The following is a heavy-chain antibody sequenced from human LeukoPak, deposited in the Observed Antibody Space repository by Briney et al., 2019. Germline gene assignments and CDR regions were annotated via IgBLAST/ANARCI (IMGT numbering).Heavy chain of an antibody. CDR2: FYHSGST. V-gene: IGHV4-4*02. CDR1: GGSISSSNW. D-gene: IGHD3-3*01. Sequence: SGTLSLTCAVSGGSISSSNWWSWIRQPPGQGLEWIGEFYHSGSTNYNPSLKSRVTISVDTSKNHFSLKLSSVTAADTAVYYCARVGYYDFWSGYFGAVGFYYMDVWGKGTTVTVSS. J-gene: IGHJ6*03. CDR3: ARVGYYDFWSGYFGAVGFYYMDV.